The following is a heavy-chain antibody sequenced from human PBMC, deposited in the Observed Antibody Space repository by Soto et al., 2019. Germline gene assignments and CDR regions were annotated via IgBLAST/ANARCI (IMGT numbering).Heavy chain of an antibody. CDR2: IYYSGST. J-gene: IGHJ6*02. CDR1: GGSISSYY. CDR3: ARDNRAYSNYAWRANYYYYYGMDV. D-gene: IGHD4-4*01. V-gene: IGHV4-59*01. Sequence: SETLCLTCTVSGGSISSYYWSWIRQPPGKGLEWIGYIYYSGSTNYNPSLKSRVTISVDTSKNQFSLKLSSVTAADTAVYYCARDNRAYSNYAWRANYYYYYGMDVWGQGTTVTVSS.